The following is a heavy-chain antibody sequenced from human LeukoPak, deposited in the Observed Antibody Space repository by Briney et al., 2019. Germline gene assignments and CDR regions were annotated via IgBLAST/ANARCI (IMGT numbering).Heavy chain of an antibody. D-gene: IGHD5-12*01. CDR3: SRARYRGYDSDY. Sequence: PGGSLRLSCAASGFTFSDRYMDWVRQAPGKGLEWVGRTGNKANSYITEYAASVKGRFTISRDDSKNSLSLQMNSLKTEDTAMYYCSRARYRGYDSDYWGQGTLVTVSS. V-gene: IGHV3-72*01. J-gene: IGHJ4*02. CDR1: GFTFSDRY. CDR2: TGNKANSYIT.